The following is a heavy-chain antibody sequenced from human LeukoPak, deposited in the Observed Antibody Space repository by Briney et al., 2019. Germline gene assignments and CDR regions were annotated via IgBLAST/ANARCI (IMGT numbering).Heavy chain of an antibody. V-gene: IGHV5-51*07. CDR1: GYSFTSYW. J-gene: IGHJ3*02. Sequence: GESLKISCKGSGYSFTSYWIGWVHQMPGKGLEWMGIIYPGDSDTRYSPSFQGQVTISADKSISTAYLQWSSLKASDTAMYYCARLGGGLIASPALDAFDIWGQGTMVTVSS. CDR2: IYPGDSDT. D-gene: IGHD3-16*01. CDR3: ARLGGGLIASPALDAFDI.